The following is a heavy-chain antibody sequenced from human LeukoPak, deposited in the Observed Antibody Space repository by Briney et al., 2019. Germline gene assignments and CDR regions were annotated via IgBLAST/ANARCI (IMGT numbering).Heavy chain of an antibody. CDR1: GFTFSSYS. V-gene: IGHV3-21*01. J-gene: IGHJ3*02. CDR2: ISSSSYI. Sequence: GGSLRLSCAASGFTFSSYSMNWVRQAPGKGLEWVSSISSSSYIYYADSVKGRFTISRDNAKNSLYLQMNSLRAEDTAVYYCARDTGSSGYYSDAFDIWGQGTMVTVSS. CDR3: ARDTGSSGYYSDAFDI. D-gene: IGHD3-22*01.